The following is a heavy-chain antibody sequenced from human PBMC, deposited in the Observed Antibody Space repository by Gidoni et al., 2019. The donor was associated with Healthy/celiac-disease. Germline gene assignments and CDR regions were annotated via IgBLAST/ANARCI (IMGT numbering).Heavy chain of an antibody. Sequence: QVQLVESGGGVVQPGRSLRLSCAASGFTFSSYGRHWVRQAPGKGLEWVAVIWYDGSNKYYADSVKGRFTISRDNSKNTLYLQMNSLRAEDTAVYYCARGRQVGATTEKGYYFDYWGQGTLVTVSS. CDR2: IWYDGSNK. V-gene: IGHV3-33*01. CDR1: GFTFSSYG. J-gene: IGHJ4*02. CDR3: ARGRQVGATTEKGYYFDY. D-gene: IGHD1-26*01.